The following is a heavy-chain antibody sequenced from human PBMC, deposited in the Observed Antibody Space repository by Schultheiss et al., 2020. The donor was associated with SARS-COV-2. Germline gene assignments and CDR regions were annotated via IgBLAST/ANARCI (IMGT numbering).Heavy chain of an antibody. CDR3: ARETPGAFDI. V-gene: IGHV4-39*02. CDR2: IYYSGST. CDR1: GGSISSSSYY. J-gene: IGHJ3*02. Sequence: GSLRLSCTVSGGSISSSSYYWGWIRQPPGKGLEWIGSIYYSGSTYYNPSLKSRVTISVDTSKNQFSLKLSSVTAADTAVYYCARETPGAFDIWGQGTMVTVSS.